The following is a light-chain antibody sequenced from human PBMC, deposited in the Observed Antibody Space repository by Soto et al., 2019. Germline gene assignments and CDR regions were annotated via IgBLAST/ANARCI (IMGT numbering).Light chain of an antibody. CDR1: SSNIGAGYD. Sequence: QAVVTQPPSVSGAPGQRVTISCTGSSSNIGAGYDVHWYQQLPGTAPKLLIYGNSNRPSGVPDRFSGSKSGTSASLAITGLQAEDEADYHCQSYDSSLSGFVVFGGGTKVTVL. CDR2: GNS. J-gene: IGLJ2*01. CDR3: QSYDSSLSGFVV. V-gene: IGLV1-40*01.